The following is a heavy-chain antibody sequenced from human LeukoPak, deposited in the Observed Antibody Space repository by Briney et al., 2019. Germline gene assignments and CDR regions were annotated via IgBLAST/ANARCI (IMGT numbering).Heavy chain of an antibody. D-gene: IGHD5-18*01. CDR1: GFTFSSYS. V-gene: IGHV3-21*01. CDR3: ARGRWPSYSYGRVPGTLFDY. Sequence: GGSLRLSCAASGFTFSSYSMNWVRQAPGKGLEWVSSISSSSSYIYYADSVKGRFTISRDNAKNSLYLQMNSLRAEDTAVYYCARGRWPSYSYGRVPGTLFDYWGQGTLVTVSS. J-gene: IGHJ4*02. CDR2: ISSSSSYI.